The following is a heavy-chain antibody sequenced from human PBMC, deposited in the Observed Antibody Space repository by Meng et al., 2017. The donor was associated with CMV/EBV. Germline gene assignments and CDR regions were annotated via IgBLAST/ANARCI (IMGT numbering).Heavy chain of an antibody. CDR2: IYYSGST. J-gene: IGHJ6*02. CDR1: GGSISSYY. V-gene: IGHV4-59*01. CDR3: ARDYTGDRDYYYGMDV. D-gene: IGHD7-27*01. Sequence: GSLRLSCTVSGGSISSYYWSWIRQPPGKGLEWIGYIYYSGSTNYNPSLKSRVTISVDTSKNQFSLKLSSVTAADTAVYYCARDYTGDRDYYYGMDVWGQGTTVTVSS.